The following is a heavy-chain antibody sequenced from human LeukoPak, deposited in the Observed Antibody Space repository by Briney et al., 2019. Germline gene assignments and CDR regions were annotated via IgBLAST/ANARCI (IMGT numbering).Heavy chain of an antibody. J-gene: IGHJ4*02. CDR3: ARDLYSQY. D-gene: IGHD2-21*01. CDR2: IKEDGSEK. Sequence: GGSLRLSCAASGFTFSAHWMSWVRQAPGKGLEWVANIKEDGSEKYYVDSVKGRFTISRDIAKSSLYLQMNSLRAEDTAVYYCARDLYSQYWGQGTLVTVSS. V-gene: IGHV3-7*01. CDR1: GFTFSAHW.